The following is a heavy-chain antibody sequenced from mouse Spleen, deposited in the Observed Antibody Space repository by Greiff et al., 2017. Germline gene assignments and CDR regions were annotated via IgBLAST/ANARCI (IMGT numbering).Heavy chain of an antibody. V-gene: IGHV1-20*02. CDR3: AMGGWPDYFDY. D-gene: IGHD2-3*01. Sequence: EVQLQQSGPELVKPGASVKISCKASGYSFTGYFMNWVMQSHGKSLEWIGRINPYNGDTFYNQKFKGKATLTVDTSSSTAYMQLSSLASEDSALYYCAMGGWPDYFDYWGQGTTLTVSS. CDR1: GYSFTGYF. CDR2: INPYNGDT. J-gene: IGHJ2*01.